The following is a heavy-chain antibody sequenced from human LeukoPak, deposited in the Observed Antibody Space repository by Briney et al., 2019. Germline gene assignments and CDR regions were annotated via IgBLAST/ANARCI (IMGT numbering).Heavy chain of an antibody. CDR3: ASNDPGYSYGPFDY. V-gene: IGHV3-30-3*01. D-gene: IGHD5-18*01. CDR2: ISYDGSDK. J-gene: IGHJ4*02. CDR1: GFTFSSYA. Sequence: GRSLRLSCAASGFTFSSYAMHWVRQAPGKGLEWVAVISYDGSDKYYADSVKGRFTISRDNSKNTLYLQMNSLRAEDTAVYYCASNDPGYSYGPFDYWGQGALVTVSS.